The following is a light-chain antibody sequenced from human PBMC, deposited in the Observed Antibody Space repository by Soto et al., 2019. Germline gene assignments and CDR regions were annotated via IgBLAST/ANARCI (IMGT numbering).Light chain of an antibody. CDR1: SSDVGSDNL. V-gene: IGLV2-23*01. J-gene: IGLJ1*01. Sequence: QSALTQPSSVSGAPGQSITISCTGTSSDVGSDNLVSWYQQHPGKAPKLMIYEGSKRPSGVSNRFSGSKSGNTASLPISGLQAADEADYYCCSYAGSSPLYVFGTGTKLTVL. CDR2: EGS. CDR3: CSYAGSSPLYV.